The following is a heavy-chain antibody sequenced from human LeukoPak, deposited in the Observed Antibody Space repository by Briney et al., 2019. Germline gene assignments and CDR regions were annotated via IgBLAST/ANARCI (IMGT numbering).Heavy chain of an antibody. Sequence: PGGSLRLSCAASGFTVSSNYMSWVRQAPGKGLQWVSVIFSGGSTYYAGSVKGRFTISRDNSKNTLYLQMNSLRAEDTAVYYCAKGGNYYGSGSYFDYWGQGTLVTVSS. CDR2: IFSGGST. D-gene: IGHD3-10*01. V-gene: IGHV3-66*01. CDR3: AKGGNYYGSGSYFDY. CDR1: GFTVSSNY. J-gene: IGHJ4*02.